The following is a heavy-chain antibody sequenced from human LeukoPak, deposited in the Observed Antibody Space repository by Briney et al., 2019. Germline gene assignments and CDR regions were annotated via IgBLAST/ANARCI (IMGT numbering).Heavy chain of an antibody. Sequence: GGSLRLSCVDSGFSFNNYAMTWVRQAPGKGLELVSVISGSGAITYYADSVKGRFTISRDNSKNTLYLQMNSLRAEDTAVYYCARGRGGYPDWGQGTMVTVSS. J-gene: IGHJ3*01. D-gene: IGHD5-12*01. CDR2: ISGSGAIT. CDR3: ARGRGGYPD. CDR1: GFSFNNYA. V-gene: IGHV3-23*01.